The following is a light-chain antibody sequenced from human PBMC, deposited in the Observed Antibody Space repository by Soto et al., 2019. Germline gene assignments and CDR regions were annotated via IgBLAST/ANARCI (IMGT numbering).Light chain of an antibody. J-gene: IGKJ3*01. V-gene: IGKV3-15*01. CDR1: QSVSSN. CDR2: GAS. CDR3: QQYNNWPPLFT. Sequence: EIVMTQSPATLSVSPGERATLSCRASQSVSSNLAWYQQKPGQAPRLLIYGASTRATGIPARFSGSGSGTEITLTISSLQSEDFAFYYCQQYNNWPPLFTFGPGTKVDIK.